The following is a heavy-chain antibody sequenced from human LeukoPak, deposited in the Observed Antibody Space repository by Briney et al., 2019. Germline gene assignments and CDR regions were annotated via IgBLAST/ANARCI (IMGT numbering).Heavy chain of an antibody. CDR3: ARSTSLRWSSSWPFDY. D-gene: IGHD6-13*01. Sequence: PGGSLRLSCAASGFTFSSYWMSWVRQAPGKGLEWVANIKQDGSEKYYVDSVKGRFTISRDNAKNSLYLQMNSLRAEDTAVYYCARSTSLRWSSSWPFDYWGQGTLVTVSS. CDR2: IKQDGSEK. V-gene: IGHV3-7*01. CDR1: GFTFSSYW. J-gene: IGHJ4*02.